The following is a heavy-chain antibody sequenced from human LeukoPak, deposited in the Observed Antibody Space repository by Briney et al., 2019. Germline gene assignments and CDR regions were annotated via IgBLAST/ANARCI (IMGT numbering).Heavy chain of an antibody. J-gene: IGHJ4*02. CDR1: GYSFTSYW. CDR3: ARPQPYGSGSPCPHY. V-gene: IGHV5-51*01. D-gene: IGHD3-10*01. Sequence: GESLKISCKGSGYSFTSYWIGWVRQMPGKGLEWMGIIYPGDSDTRYSPSFQGQVTISADKSISTAYLQWSSLKASDTAMYYCARPQPYGSGSPCPHYWGQGTLVTVSS. CDR2: IYPGDSDT.